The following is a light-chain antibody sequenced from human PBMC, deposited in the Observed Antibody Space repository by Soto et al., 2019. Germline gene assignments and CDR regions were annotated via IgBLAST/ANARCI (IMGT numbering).Light chain of an antibody. CDR3: AAWDGSLSAWV. CDR1: TSNIAYNF. CDR2: RND. Sequence: QSVLTQPPSTTGTPGQGVTISCSGRTSNIAYNFVYWYQHLPGTAPKLLIYRNDERPSGVPDRFSGSKSGTAASPARSGLRSEDEADYSCAAWDGSLSAWVFGGGTQLTVL. V-gene: IGLV1-47*01. J-gene: IGLJ3*02.